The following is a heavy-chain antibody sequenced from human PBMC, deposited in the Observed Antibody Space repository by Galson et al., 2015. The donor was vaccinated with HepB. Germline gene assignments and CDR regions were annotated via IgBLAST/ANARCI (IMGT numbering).Heavy chain of an antibody. Sequence: SLRLSCAASGFTFSSYGMHWVRQAPGKGLEWVAVIWYDGSNKYYADSVKGRFTISRDNSKNTLYLQMNSLRAEDTAVYYCARGPVYDSSHYFDYWGQGTLVTVSS. D-gene: IGHD3-22*01. V-gene: IGHV3-33*08. CDR2: IWYDGSNK. J-gene: IGHJ4*02. CDR1: GFTFSSYG. CDR3: ARGPVYDSSHYFDY.